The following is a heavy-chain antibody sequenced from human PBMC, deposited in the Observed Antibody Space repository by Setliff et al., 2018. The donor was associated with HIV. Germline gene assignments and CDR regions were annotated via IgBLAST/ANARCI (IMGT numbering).Heavy chain of an antibody. CDR1: GFTFSNYW. CDR3: ARWGDTPTFYNFWSGYYFDY. J-gene: IGHJ4*02. D-gene: IGHD3-3*01. V-gene: IGHV3-7*01. CDR2: INQDGSEK. Sequence: PGGSLRLSCTASGFTFSNYWMSWVRQAPGKGLEWVANINQDGSEKYYLVSVKGRFTISRDDAKTSLYLQMNSLRAEDTAVYFCARWGDTPTFYNFWSGYYFDYWGQGVLVTVSS.